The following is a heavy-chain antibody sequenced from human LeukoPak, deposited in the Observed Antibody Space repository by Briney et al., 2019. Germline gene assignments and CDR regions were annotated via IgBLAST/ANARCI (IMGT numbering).Heavy chain of an antibody. J-gene: IGHJ5*02. V-gene: IGHV4-4*09. D-gene: IGHD3-16*01. CDR2: IYTSGST. Sequence: SETLSLTCTVSGGSISSYYWSWIRQPPGKGLEWIWYIYTSGSTNYNPSLKSRVTISVDTSKNQFSLKLSSVTAADTAVYYCARTGGDNWFDPWGQGTLVTVSS. CDR3: ARTGGDNWFDP. CDR1: GGSISSYY.